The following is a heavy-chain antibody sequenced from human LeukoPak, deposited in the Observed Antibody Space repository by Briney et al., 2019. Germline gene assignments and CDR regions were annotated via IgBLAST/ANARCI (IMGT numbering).Heavy chain of an antibody. J-gene: IGHJ5*02. Sequence: TLSLTCTVSGGSLSSGVYYCSCVRQHPEKGLEWVGYIYYSGSTYYNPSLKSRVTISVDTSKNQFSLKLSSVTAADTAVYYCASFRSGYGDYGNWFDPWGQGTLVTVSS. CDR3: ASFRSGYGDYGNWFDP. CDR1: GGSLSSGVYY. V-gene: IGHV4-31*03. CDR2: IYYSGST. D-gene: IGHD4-17*01.